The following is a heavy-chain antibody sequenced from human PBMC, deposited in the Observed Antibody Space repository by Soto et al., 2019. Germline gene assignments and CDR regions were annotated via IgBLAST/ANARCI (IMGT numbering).Heavy chain of an antibody. J-gene: IGHJ4*02. CDR3: ARGLITGSHYSGGWYYFDS. Sequence: QVQLQQSGAGLLKPSETLSLTCAVYGESFSGHIWTWIRQTPGKGLQWIGQINHSGSASYNPSLKSRVTISVHTSYSQCSLELSSVTAADTAVYYCARGLITGSHYSGGWYYFDSWGQGTQVTVSS. V-gene: IGHV4-34*01. CDR2: INHSGSA. D-gene: IGHD6-19*01. CDR1: GESFSGHI.